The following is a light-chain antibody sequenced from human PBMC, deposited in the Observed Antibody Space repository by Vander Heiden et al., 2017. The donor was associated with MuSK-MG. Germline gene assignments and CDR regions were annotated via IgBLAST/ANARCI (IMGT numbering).Light chain of an antibody. CDR1: QSVSSA. V-gene: IGKV3-11*01. J-gene: IGKJ4*01. CDR3: QQRSNWPLT. Sequence: MLPHSPATLALSRGERATLSCGGSQSVSSALVWYQQKAGQAPRLLIYDVSNRATGIPARCSGSGSGTDFTLTINSLEPEDFAVYYCQQRSNWPLTFGGGTKVEIK. CDR2: DVS.